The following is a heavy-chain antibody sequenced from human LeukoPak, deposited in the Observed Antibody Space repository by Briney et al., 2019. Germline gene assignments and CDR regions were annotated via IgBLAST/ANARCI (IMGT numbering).Heavy chain of an antibody. J-gene: IGHJ4*02. CDR1: GFTFSSYG. CDR3: AREKSISGSTLDY. Sequence: GGSLRLSCAASGFTFSSYGMHWVRQAPGKGLEWVAFIRYDGSNKYYADSVKGRFTISRDNSKNTLYLQMNSLRAEDTAVYYCAREKSISGSTLDYWGQGTLVTVSS. CDR2: IRYDGSNK. D-gene: IGHD1-26*01. V-gene: IGHV3-30*02.